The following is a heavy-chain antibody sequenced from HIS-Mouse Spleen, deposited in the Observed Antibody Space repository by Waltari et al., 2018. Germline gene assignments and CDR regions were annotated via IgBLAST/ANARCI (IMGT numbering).Heavy chain of an antibody. CDR1: GYTLTELS. D-gene: IGHD3-22*01. J-gene: IGHJ4*02. V-gene: IGHV1-24*01. CDR2: FDPEDGET. Sequence: HVHLVQSGAEVMTPGASGKVHCKVSGYTLTELSMHWVRQALGKGLEWMGGFDPEDGETIYAQKFQGRVTMTEDTSTDTAYMELSSLRSEDTAVYYCATGDDSSGYYFDYWGQGTLVTVSS. CDR3: ATGDDSSGYYFDY.